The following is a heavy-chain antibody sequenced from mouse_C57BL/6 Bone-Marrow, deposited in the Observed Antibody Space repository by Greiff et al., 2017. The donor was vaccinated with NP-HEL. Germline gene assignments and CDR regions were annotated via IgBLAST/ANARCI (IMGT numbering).Heavy chain of an antibody. D-gene: IGHD4-1*02. V-gene: IGHV1-7*01. J-gene: IGHJ4*01. Sequence: VKLQQSGAELAKPGASVKLSCKASGYTFTSYWMHWVKQRPGQGLEWIGYINPSSGYTKYNQKFKDKAILTADKSSSTAYMQLSSLTYEDSAVYYCARYRASTGTRAMDYWGQGTSVTVSS. CDR3: ARYRASTGTRAMDY. CDR1: GYTFTSYW. CDR2: INPSSGYT.